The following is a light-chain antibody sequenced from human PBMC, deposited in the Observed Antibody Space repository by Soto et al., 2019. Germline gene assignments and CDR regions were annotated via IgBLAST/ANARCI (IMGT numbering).Light chain of an antibody. Sequence: DIQMTLSPSSLSASVGDRVTITSQASQDISNYLNWHQQKPGKAPNVLINVASTLRSGVPSRFSGSGSGTDFNLTINSLQPEDFATYFCQQSFTTPLTFGGGTKVDIK. CDR2: VAS. V-gene: IGKV1-39*01. CDR3: QQSFTTPLT. CDR1: QDISNY. J-gene: IGKJ4*01.